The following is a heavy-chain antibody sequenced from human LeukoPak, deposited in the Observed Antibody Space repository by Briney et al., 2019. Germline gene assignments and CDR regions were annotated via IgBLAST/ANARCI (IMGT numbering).Heavy chain of an antibody. Sequence: ASVKVSCKASGGTFSSYAISWVRQAPGQGLEWMGGIIPIFGTANYAQKLQGRVTMTTDTSTSTAYMELRSLRSDDTAVYYCASVSSSGYYPASSDYYYGMDVWGQGTTVTVSS. J-gene: IGHJ6*02. D-gene: IGHD3-22*01. CDR2: IIPIFGTA. V-gene: IGHV1-69*05. CDR1: GGTFSSYA. CDR3: ASVSSSGYYPASSDYYYGMDV.